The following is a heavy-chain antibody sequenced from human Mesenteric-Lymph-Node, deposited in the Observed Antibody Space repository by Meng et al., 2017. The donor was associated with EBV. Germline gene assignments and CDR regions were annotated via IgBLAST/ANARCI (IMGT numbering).Heavy chain of an antibody. Sequence: QVQLVQSGAEVKKPGASVKVSCTASGYTFNNFGITWGRQAPGQGLAWMGFVDPKRGQRIYTQRFQGRITLTADASVDTAYMELSRLTSDDTAVYFCARRGWFDAWGQGTLGTVSA. CDR2: VDPKRGQR. CDR1: GYTFNNFG. V-gene: IGHV1-18*01. CDR3: ARRGWFDA. J-gene: IGHJ5*02. D-gene: IGHD3-10*01.